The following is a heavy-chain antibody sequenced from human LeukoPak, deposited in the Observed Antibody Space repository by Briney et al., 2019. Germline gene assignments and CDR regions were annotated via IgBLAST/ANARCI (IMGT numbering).Heavy chain of an antibody. V-gene: IGHV3-21*01. D-gene: IGHD1-1*01. CDR2: ISGSNSYI. J-gene: IGHJ4*02. Sequence: SGGSLRLSCAASGFTFSSYAMSWVRQAPGKGLEWVSSISGSNSYIFYADSVKGRFTVSRDNAKDSLYLQMNSLRAEDTAVYYCARALTTLTYEGYWGQGTLVTVSS. CDR1: GFTFSSYA. CDR3: ARALTTLTYEGY.